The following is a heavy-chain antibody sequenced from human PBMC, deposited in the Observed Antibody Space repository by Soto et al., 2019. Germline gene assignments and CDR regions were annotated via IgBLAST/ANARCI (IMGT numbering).Heavy chain of an antibody. Sequence: ETLSLTCAVSGDSISGSQWWSWVRLPPGKGLEWVANMKKDGSQKYYVDSVKGRFTISRDNARNSLYLQMNSLRVEDTAVYYCARDWFDAWGQGTLVTVSS. CDR1: GDSISGSQW. V-gene: IGHV3-7*01. J-gene: IGHJ5*02. CDR3: ARDWFDA. CDR2: MKKDGSQK.